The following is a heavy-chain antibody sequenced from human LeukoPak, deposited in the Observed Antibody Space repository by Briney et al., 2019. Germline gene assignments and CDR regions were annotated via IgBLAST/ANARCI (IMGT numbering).Heavy chain of an antibody. CDR1: GGSFSGYY. D-gene: IGHD5-24*01. CDR3: ARATRMATIVD. Sequence: SETLSLTCAVYGGSFSGYYWSWIRQPPGKGLEWIGEINHSGSTNYNPSLKSRVTISVDTSKNQFSLELSSVTAADTAVYYCARATRMATIVDWGQGTLVTVSS. CDR2: INHSGST. J-gene: IGHJ4*02. V-gene: IGHV4-34*01.